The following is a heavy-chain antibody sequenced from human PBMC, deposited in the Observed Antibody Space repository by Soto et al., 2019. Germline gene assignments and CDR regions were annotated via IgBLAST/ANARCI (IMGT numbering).Heavy chain of an antibody. V-gene: IGHV3-23*01. CDR1: GFTFSTYA. Sequence: GGSLRLSCATSGFTFSTYAMSWVRQAPGKGLEWVSGISGSGGSTHSADSVKGRFTISRDNSKNTLYLQMNSLRAEDTAVYYRARALAPAYYHYALDVWGQGTTVTVSS. J-gene: IGHJ6*02. CDR3: ARALAPAYYHYALDV. CDR2: ISGSGGST.